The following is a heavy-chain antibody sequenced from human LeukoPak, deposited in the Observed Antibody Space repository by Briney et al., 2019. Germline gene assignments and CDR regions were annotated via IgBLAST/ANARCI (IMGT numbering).Heavy chain of an antibody. V-gene: IGHV4-30-4*08. J-gene: IGHJ6*03. Sequence: PSQTLSLTCTVSGGSISSGDYYWSWIRQPPGKGLEWIGYIYYSGSTYYNPSLKSRVTISVDTSKNQFSLKLSSVTAADTAVYYCARVAVDFWSGYYTDNYYYYNYMDVWGKGTTVTVSS. D-gene: IGHD3-3*01. CDR2: IYYSGST. CDR3: ARVAVDFWSGYYTDNYYYYNYMDV. CDR1: GGSISSGDYY.